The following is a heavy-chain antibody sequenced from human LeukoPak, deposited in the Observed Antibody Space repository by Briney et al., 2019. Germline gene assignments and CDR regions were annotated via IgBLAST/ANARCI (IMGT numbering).Heavy chain of an antibody. CDR1: GFTFSDYY. V-gene: IGHV3-11*04. Sequence: GGSLRLSCAASGFTFSDYYMSWIRQAPGKGLEWVSYISSSGSTIYYADSVKGRFTISRDNAKNSLYLQMNSLRAEDTAVYYCARDSHPFRSDAFDIWGQGTMVTVSS. CDR3: ARDSHPFRSDAFDI. CDR2: ISSSGSTI. J-gene: IGHJ3*02.